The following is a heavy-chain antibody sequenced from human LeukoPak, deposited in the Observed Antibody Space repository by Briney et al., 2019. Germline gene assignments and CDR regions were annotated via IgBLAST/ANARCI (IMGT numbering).Heavy chain of an antibody. CDR1: GFSFTSYW. V-gene: IGHV5-51*01. Sequence: GESLKISCKASGFSFTSYWIGWVRQMPGKGLEWMGIIYPGDSDTRYSPSFQGQVTISADKSISTAYLQWSSLKASDTAMYYCARHTAVAGTLSGGLDVWGQGTTVTVSS. CDR2: IYPGDSDT. D-gene: IGHD6-19*01. CDR3: ARHTAVAGTLSGGLDV. J-gene: IGHJ6*02.